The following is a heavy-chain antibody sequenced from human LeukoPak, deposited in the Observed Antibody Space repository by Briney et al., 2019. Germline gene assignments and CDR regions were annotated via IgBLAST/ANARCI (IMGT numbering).Heavy chain of an antibody. D-gene: IGHD2-15*01. V-gene: IGHV1-2*06. Sequence: ASVKVSCKASGYTFINNWMHWVRQAPGQGLEWIGLINPTGTGTLYAQKLQGRVTMTRDMSISTAYMELRRLSSDDTAIYYCARPYCNGGSCHDYFDYWGQGTLVSVSS. CDR1: GYTFINNW. CDR3: ARPYCNGGSCHDYFDY. CDR2: INPTGTGT. J-gene: IGHJ4*02.